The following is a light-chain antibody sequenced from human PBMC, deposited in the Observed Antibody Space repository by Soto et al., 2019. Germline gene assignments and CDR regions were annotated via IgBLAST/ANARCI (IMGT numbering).Light chain of an antibody. CDR2: KAS. V-gene: IGKV1-5*03. J-gene: IGKJ1*01. Sequence: DIQMTQSPSTLSGSVGDRVTITCRASQTISSWLAWYPQKPGKAPKLLIYKASTLKSGVPSRFSGSGSGTEFTPTISSLQPDDFATYYCQHYNSYSEAFGQGTKVDI. CDR1: QTISSW. CDR3: QHYNSYSEA.